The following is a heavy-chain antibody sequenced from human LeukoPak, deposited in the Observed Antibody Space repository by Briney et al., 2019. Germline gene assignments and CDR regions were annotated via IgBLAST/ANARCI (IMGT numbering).Heavy chain of an antibody. CDR2: ISGYNGNT. CDR3: AREEYCRSTNCPIGNAFDI. Sequence: ASVMVSCKASGFPFSDYGINWVRQAPGQGLEWMGWISGYNGNTSSAQNLQGRVTMTTDTSTSTACMELRSLRSDDTAVYYCAREEYCRSTNCPIGNAFDIWGQGTMVTVSS. V-gene: IGHV1-18*01. D-gene: IGHD2-2*01. J-gene: IGHJ3*02. CDR1: GFPFSDYG.